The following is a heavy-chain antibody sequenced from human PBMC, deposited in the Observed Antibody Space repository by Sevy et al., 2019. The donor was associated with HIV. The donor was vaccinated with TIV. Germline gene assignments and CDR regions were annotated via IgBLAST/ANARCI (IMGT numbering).Heavy chain of an antibody. V-gene: IGHV3-30*18. CDR1: GFTFSSYG. CDR3: AKDGHQYYFDY. Sequence: GESLKISCAASGFTFSSYGMHWVRQAPGKGLEWVAVISYDGSNKYYADSVKGRFTISRDNSKNTLYLQMNSLRAEDTAVYYCAKDGHQYYFDYWGQGTLVTVSS. CDR2: ISYDGSNK. J-gene: IGHJ4*02.